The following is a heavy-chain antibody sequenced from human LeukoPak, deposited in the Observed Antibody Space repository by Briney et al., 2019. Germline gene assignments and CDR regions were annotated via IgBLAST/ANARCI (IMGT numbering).Heavy chain of an antibody. J-gene: IGHJ4*02. CDR3: ARDRERVVVSHFDY. CDR2: IWYDGSNK. D-gene: IGHD3-22*01. CDR1: GFTFSSYG. Sequence: PGRSLRLSCAASGFTFSSYGMHWVRQAPGKGLEWVAVIWYDGSNKYYADSVKGRFTISRDNSKSTLYLQMNSLRAEDTAVYYCARDRERVVVSHFDYWGQGTLVTVSS. V-gene: IGHV3-33*01.